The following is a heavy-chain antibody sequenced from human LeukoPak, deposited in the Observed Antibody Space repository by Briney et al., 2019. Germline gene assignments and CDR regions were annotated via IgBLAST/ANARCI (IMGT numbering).Heavy chain of an antibody. V-gene: IGHV3-30*04. CDR3: ARDQLLWFGEFSNYYYYYGMDV. CDR1: GFTFSAYG. D-gene: IGHD3-10*01. CDR2: ISYDGSNK. Sequence: EAGGSLRLSCAVSGFTFSAYGMHWVRQAPGKGLEWVAVISYDGSNKYYADSVKGRFTISRDNSKNTLYLQMNSLRAEDTAVYYCARDQLLWFGEFSNYYYYYGMDVWGQGTTVTVSS. J-gene: IGHJ6*02.